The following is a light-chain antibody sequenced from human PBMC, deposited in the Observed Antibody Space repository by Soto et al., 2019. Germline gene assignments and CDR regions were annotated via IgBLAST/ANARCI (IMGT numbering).Light chain of an antibody. J-gene: IGLJ1*01. CDR1: SSDIGDFNY. V-gene: IGLV2-14*01. CDR2: EVI. CDR3: CSSTDTDTLFV. Sequence: LTQPASVSGSPGQSITISCTGTSSDIGDFNYVSWYQQHPGKAPKLMIFEVINRPSGVSNRFSAPKPGNPASLTISGLQADDDADYYCCSSTDTDTLFVFGSGTKVTVL.